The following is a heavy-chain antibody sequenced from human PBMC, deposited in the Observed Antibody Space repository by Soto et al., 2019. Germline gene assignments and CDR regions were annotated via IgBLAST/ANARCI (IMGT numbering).Heavy chain of an antibody. Sequence: LSHNCIVSDGSISCYYWSWIRQPPGKGLEWIGYIFYSGTTDYNPSLKSRVTISVDTSRNQFSLKLRSVTAADTAVYYCARGIYGDDYWGQGTLVTVSS. D-gene: IGHD4-17*01. V-gene: IGHV4-59*01. J-gene: IGHJ4*02. CDR3: ARGIYGDDY. CDR1: DGSISCYY. CDR2: IFYSGTT.